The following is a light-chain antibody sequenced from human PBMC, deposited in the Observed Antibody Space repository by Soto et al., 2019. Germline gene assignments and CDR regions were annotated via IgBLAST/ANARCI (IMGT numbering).Light chain of an antibody. V-gene: IGKV3-20*01. CDR1: QSVVSSS. CDR3: QQYGTSPFT. Sequence: EIVLTQSPGTLSLSPGERVTLSCRASQSVVSSSLAWYQQKPGQAPRLLMYGVSSRATGIPDRFSGSGSGTDFTLTISGLEPEDFAVYYCQQYGTSPFTFGPGTKVNIK. CDR2: GVS. J-gene: IGKJ3*01.